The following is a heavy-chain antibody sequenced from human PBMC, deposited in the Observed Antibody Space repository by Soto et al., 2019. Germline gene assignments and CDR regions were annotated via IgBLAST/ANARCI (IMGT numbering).Heavy chain of an antibody. J-gene: IGHJ6*02. CDR3: AREGYYDSSGYPLYYYGMDV. V-gene: IGHV1-2*04. CDR1: GYTFTGYY. CDR2: INPNSGGT. D-gene: IGHD3-22*01. Sequence: ASVKVSCKASGYTFTGYYMHWVRQAPGQGLEWMGWINPNSGGTNYAQKFQGWVTMTRDTSISTAYMELSRLRSDDTAVYYCAREGYYDSSGYPLYYYGMDVWGQGTTVTVSS.